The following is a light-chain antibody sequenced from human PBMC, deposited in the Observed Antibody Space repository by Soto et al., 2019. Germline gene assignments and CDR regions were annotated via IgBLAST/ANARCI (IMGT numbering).Light chain of an antibody. CDR3: QAWDSSTVG. J-gene: IGLJ2*01. CDR1: KMGDKY. Sequence: SYELTQPPSVSVSPGQTASITCSGDKMGDKYACWYQQKPGQSPVLVIYQDSKRPSGIPERFSGSNSGNTATLTIGGTQAIDEADYYCQAWDSSTVGVGGGTKLT. V-gene: IGLV3-1*01. CDR2: QDS.